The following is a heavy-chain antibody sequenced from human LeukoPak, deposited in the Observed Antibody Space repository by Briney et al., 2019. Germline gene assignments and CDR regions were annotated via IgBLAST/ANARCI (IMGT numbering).Heavy chain of an antibody. Sequence: SETLSLTCAVYGGSFSGYYWSWIRQPPGKGLEWIGEINHSGSTNYNPSLKSRVTISVDTSKNQFSLKLSSVTAADTAVNYCASRSTVTTLYFDYWGQGTLVTVSS. CDR3: ASRSTVTTLYFDY. CDR1: GGSFSGYY. CDR2: INHSGST. V-gene: IGHV4-34*01. J-gene: IGHJ4*02. D-gene: IGHD4-17*01.